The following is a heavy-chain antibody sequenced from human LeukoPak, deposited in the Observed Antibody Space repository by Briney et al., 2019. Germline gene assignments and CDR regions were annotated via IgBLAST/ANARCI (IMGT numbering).Heavy chain of an antibody. CDR2: IWHDGSNE. J-gene: IGHJ4*02. CDR1: GFSFGSYA. D-gene: IGHD1-1*01. Sequence: GGSLRLSCAASGFSFGSYAMSWVRQAPGKGLEWLAIIWHDGSNEYYEDSVKGRFTISRDNSKNTVYLQMDSLRAEDTAVYYCARNNWNSRTQRWFYFDYWGQGTLVTVSS. V-gene: IGHV3-33*08. CDR3: ARNNWNSRTQRWFYFDY.